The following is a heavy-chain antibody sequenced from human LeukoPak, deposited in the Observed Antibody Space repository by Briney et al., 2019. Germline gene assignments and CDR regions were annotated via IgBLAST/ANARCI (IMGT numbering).Heavy chain of an antibody. J-gene: IGHJ4*02. CDR1: FDSINNYY. D-gene: IGHD6-19*01. CDR2: IYYSGST. CDR3: ARQLYSSGWFLGY. Sequence: SETLSLTCTVSFDSINNYYWSWIRQPPGKRLEWIGHIYYSGSTRYNPSLDSRVTISVDTSKNQFSLTLSSVTAADTAVYYCARQLYSSGWFLGYWGQGTLVTVSS. V-gene: IGHV4-59*08.